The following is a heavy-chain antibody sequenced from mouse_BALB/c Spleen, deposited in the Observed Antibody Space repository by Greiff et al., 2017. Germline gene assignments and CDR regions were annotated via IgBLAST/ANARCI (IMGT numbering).Heavy chain of an antibody. V-gene: IGHV2-9*02. J-gene: IGHJ3*01. CDR1: GFSLTSYG. CDR3: ARGDYYGSSLAY. CDR2: IWAGGST. D-gene: IGHD1-1*01. Sequence: VQRVESGPGLVAPSQSLSITCTVSGFSLTSYGVHWVRQPPGKGLEWLGVIWAGGSTNYNSALMSRLSISKDNSKSQVFLKMNSLQTDDTAMYYCARGDYYGSSLAYWGQGTLVTVSA.